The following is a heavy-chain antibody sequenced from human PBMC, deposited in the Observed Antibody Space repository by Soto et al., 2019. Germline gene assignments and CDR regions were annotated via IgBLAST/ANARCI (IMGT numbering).Heavy chain of an antibody. J-gene: IGHJ4*02. CDR3: AMAGNYRYFDA. CDR2: ISSRGSA. Sequence: QVQLQESGPGLVTPSETLSLTCTVSGGTVSSGGYYWSWIRQPPGKGLEWIGYISSRGSANYNLSLKSRITISVDTSKNQFSLKLTSVTAADTAMYYCAMAGNYRYFDAWGQGTLVTVSS. D-gene: IGHD1-7*01. V-gene: IGHV4-61*08. CDR1: GGTVSSGGYY.